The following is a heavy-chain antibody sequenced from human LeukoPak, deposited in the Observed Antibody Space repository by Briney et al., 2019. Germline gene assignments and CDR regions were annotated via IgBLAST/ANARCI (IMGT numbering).Heavy chain of an antibody. D-gene: IGHD5-18*01. CDR3: ARIVTAMVLGMDV. V-gene: IGHV4-39*01. Sequence: SETLSLTCTVSGSSISSSSYYWGWIRQPPGKGLEWIGSIYYSGSTYYNPSLKSRVTISVDTSKNQFSLKLSSVTAADTAVYYCARIVTAMVLGMDVWGQGTTVTVSS. CDR1: GSSISSSSYY. J-gene: IGHJ6*02. CDR2: IYYSGST.